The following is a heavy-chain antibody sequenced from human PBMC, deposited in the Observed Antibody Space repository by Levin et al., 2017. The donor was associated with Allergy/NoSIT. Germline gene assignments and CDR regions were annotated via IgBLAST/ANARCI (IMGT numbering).Heavy chain of an antibody. Sequence: KISCKASRGTFRNYALNWVRQSPGQGLEWMGRIIAFLGVPNHAQKFQGRLTITVDKSTNTAYMELSSLRSEDTAVYYCAREEYSISSDYYFGMDVWGQGTTVTVSS. V-gene: IGHV1-69*04. CDR2: IIAFLGVP. CDR1: RGTFRNYA. J-gene: IGHJ6*02. CDR3: AREEYSISSDYYFGMDV. D-gene: IGHD6-6*01.